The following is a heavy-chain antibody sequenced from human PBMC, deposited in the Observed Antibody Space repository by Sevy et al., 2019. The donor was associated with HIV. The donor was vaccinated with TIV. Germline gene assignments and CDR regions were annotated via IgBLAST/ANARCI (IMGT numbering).Heavy chain of an antibody. CDR3: ARGKYSSSWYPVGGMDV. V-gene: IGHV3-7*01. CDR1: GFTFSSYW. Sequence: GGSLRLSCAASGFTFSSYWMSWVRQAPGKGLEWVANIKQDGSEKYYVDSVKGRFTISGDNAKNSLYLQMNSLRAEDTAVYYCARGKYSSSWYPVGGMDVWGQGTTVTVSS. J-gene: IGHJ6*02. CDR2: IKQDGSEK. D-gene: IGHD6-13*01.